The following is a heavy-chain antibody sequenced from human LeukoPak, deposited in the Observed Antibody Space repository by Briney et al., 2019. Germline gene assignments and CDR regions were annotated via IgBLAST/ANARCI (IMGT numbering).Heavy chain of an antibody. D-gene: IGHD6-13*01. CDR3: ARIHSRVWANFDY. V-gene: IGHV1-18*04. Sequence: ASVKVSCKASGYTFTDYYMHWVRQAPGQGLEWMGWISADNAHTNYAQKFEGRVTMTTDTSTSTAYMELRSLRSDDTAVYYCARIHSRVWANFDYWGQGTLVTVSS. CDR2: ISADNAHT. CDR1: GYTFTDYY. J-gene: IGHJ4*02.